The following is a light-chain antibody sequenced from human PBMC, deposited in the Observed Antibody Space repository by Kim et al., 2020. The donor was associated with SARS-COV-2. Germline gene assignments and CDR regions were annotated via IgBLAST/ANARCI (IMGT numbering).Light chain of an antibody. CDR2: GAS. Sequence: PGTRATLSFMASPTVGGSYLAWYQQRTGQAPRLLIYGASNRAAGIPDRFSGSGSGTDFTLNISRLEPEDFAVYYCQQYGRSLWTFGQGTKVDIK. CDR1: PTVGGSY. J-gene: IGKJ1*01. CDR3: QQYGRSLWT. V-gene: IGKV3-20*01.